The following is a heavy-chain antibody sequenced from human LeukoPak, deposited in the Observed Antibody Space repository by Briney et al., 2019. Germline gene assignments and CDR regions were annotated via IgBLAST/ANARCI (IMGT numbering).Heavy chain of an antibody. CDR2: ISGSGTST. V-gene: IGHV3-23*01. D-gene: IGHD3-16*01. CDR3: ANLGLYQEADY. CDR1: GFTFNNYA. J-gene: IGHJ4*02. Sequence: GGSLRLSCAASGFTFNNYAMSWVRQAPGKGLEWVSGISGSGTSTYYADSVKGRFTIPRDNSKNTLSLQMHSLRAEDTAVYYCANLGLYQEADYWGQGTLVTVSS.